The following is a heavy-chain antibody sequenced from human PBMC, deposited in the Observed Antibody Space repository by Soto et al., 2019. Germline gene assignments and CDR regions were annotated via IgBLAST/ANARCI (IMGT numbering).Heavy chain of an antibody. CDR2: INHSGSA. CDR1: GGSFSDYY. CDR3: ARGLAGRTSSWYVY. D-gene: IGHD6-13*01. Sequence: QVQLQQWGAGLLKPSETLSLTCAVYGGSFSDYYWSWIRQPPGKGLEWIGEINHSGSANYNPSLKSRVTISVDTSKNQFSLKLRSVTAADTAVYYCARGLAGRTSSWYVYWGQGTLVTVSS. J-gene: IGHJ4*02. V-gene: IGHV4-34*01.